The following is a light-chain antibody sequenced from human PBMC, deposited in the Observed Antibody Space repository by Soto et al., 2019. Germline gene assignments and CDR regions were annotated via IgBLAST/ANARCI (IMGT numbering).Light chain of an antibody. CDR1: ESIGKY. Sequence: EVVLTQSTATLSLSPGERATLSCRASESIGKYLAWYQQKLGQAPKLLIYDASHRAIGIPGRFSGDGSGTDFTLTIISLEPEDFAVYYCQWRSDWPPRLNFGGGTKVEIK. CDR3: QWRSDWPPRLN. CDR2: DAS. V-gene: IGKV3-11*01. J-gene: IGKJ4*01.